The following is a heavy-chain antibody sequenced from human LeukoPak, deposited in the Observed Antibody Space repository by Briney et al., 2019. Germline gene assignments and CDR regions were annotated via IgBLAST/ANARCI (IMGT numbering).Heavy chain of an antibody. Sequence: GGSLRLSCAASGITFSSYSMNWVRQAPGKGLEWVSSINDNSHYIYYADSVKGRFTTSRDNAKNSLYLQMNSLRAEDTAVYYCARLNELWFGELFNSYYFDYWGQGTLVTVSS. CDR3: ARLNELWFGELFNSYYFDY. V-gene: IGHV3-21*01. J-gene: IGHJ4*02. D-gene: IGHD3-10*01. CDR1: GITFSSYS. CDR2: INDNSHYI.